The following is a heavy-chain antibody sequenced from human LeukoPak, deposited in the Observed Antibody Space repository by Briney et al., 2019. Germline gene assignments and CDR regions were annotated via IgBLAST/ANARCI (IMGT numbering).Heavy chain of an antibody. J-gene: IGHJ5*02. CDR1: GYTFTSYY. CDR2: INPSGGST. Sequence: ASVKVPCKASGYTFTSYYMHWVRQAPGQGLEWMGIINPSGGSTSYAQKFQGRVTMTRDTSTSTVYMELSSLRSEDTAVYYCARDLDVGYSGYDFSVEGNWFDPWGQGTLVTVSS. V-gene: IGHV1-46*01. D-gene: IGHD5-12*01. CDR3: ARDLDVGYSGYDFSVEGNWFDP.